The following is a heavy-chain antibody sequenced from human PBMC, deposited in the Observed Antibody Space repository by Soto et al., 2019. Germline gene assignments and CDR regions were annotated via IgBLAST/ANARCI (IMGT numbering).Heavy chain of an antibody. V-gene: IGHV6-1*01. D-gene: IGHD6-6*01. CDR1: GDSVSSNSAA. J-gene: IGHJ6*02. Sequence: PSQTRSLTCAISGDSVSSNSAAWNWIRQSPSRGLEWLGRTYYRSKWYNDYAVSVHSRISINPDTAKNQFSLQMNSVTPEATAVYYCARGRIAARGYGMDVWGQGTTVTVSS. CDR3: ARGRIAARGYGMDV. CDR2: TYYRSKWYN.